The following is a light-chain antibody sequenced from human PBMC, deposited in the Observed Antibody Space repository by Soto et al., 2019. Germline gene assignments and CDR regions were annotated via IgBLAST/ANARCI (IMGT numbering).Light chain of an antibody. CDR2: GAS. CDR3: QQYGHSPLT. J-gene: IGKJ4*01. V-gene: IGKV3-20*01. CDR1: QSVFNNH. Sequence: EIVLTQSPGTLSLSPGEIATLSCSASQSVFNNHIGWYQQKPGQTPRLLIYGASTRATGIPARFSGSGSGTEFTLTISRLEPEDFAVYYCQQYGHSPLTFGGGTKVDIK.